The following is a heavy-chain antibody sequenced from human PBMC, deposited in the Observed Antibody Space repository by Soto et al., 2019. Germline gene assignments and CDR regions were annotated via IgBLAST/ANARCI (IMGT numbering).Heavy chain of an antibody. CDR1: GGSISSNSDY. V-gene: IGHV4-39*01. Sequence: SETLSLTCTVSGGSISSNSDYWDWIRQPPGKGLEWIGSIYYSGSTYYNPSPRSRVTISVDTSQNQFSLRLSSVTAADTAVYYCARHSSSWSHYFDYWGQGTLVTVSS. CDR3: ARHSSSWSHYFDY. CDR2: IYYSGST. J-gene: IGHJ4*02. D-gene: IGHD6-13*01.